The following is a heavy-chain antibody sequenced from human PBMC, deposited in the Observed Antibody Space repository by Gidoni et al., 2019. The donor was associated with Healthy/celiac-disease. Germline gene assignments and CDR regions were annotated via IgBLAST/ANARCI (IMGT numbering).Heavy chain of an antibody. V-gene: IGHV3-48*01. J-gene: IGHJ4*02. CDR2: ISSSSSTI. Sequence: EVQLVESGGGLVQPGGSLRLSCAASGFTFSSYSMNWVRQAPGKGLEWVSYISSSSSTIYYADSVKGRFTISRDNAKNSLYLQMNSLRAEDTAVYYCARGVRTILWFGDYSDYWGQGTLVTVSS. CDR3: ARGVRTILWFGDYSDY. CDR1: GFTFSSYS. D-gene: IGHD3-10*01.